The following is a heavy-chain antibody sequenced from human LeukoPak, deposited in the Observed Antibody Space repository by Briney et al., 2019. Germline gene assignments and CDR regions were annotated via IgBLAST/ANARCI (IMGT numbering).Heavy chain of an antibody. V-gene: IGHV5-51*03. J-gene: IGHJ4*02. CDR1: GYSFTSYW. D-gene: IGHD2-15*01. Sequence: KPGESLKISCKGSGYSFTSYWIGWVRQMPGKGLEWMGIIYPGDSDTRYSPSFQGQVTISADKSISTAYLQWSSLKASDTAMYYCARCMYCSGGNLPFDYWGQGTLVTVSS. CDR3: ARCMYCSGGNLPFDY. CDR2: IYPGDSDT.